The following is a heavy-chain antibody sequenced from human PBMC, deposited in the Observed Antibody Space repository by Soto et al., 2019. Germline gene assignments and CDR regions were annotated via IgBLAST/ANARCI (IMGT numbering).Heavy chain of an antibody. CDR2: INSDGSST. V-gene: IGHV3-74*01. J-gene: IGHJ6*02. Sequence: EMQLVESGGGLVQPGGSLRLSCAASGFTFSSYWMHWVRQAPGKGLVWVSRINSDGSSTSYADSVKGRFTISRDNAKNTLYLQMNSQRAEDTAVYYCASWAVTIGYYYGMDVWGQGTTVTVSS. D-gene: IGHD4-17*01. CDR1: GFTFSSYW. CDR3: ASWAVTIGYYYGMDV.